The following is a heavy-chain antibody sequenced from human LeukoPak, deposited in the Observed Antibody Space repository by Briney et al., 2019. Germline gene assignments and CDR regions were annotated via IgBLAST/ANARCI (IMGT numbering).Heavy chain of an antibody. D-gene: IGHD6-13*01. CDR3: ARSRPYSSSWYGYYYYMDV. Sequence: SETLSLTCTVSGGSLSSYYWSWIRQPAGKGLEWIGRIYTRGSTNYNPSLKSRVTMSVDTSKNQFSLKLSSVTAADTAVYYCARSRPYSSSWYGYYYYMDVWGKGTTVTVSS. V-gene: IGHV4-4*07. CDR1: GGSLSSYY. J-gene: IGHJ6*03. CDR2: IYTRGST.